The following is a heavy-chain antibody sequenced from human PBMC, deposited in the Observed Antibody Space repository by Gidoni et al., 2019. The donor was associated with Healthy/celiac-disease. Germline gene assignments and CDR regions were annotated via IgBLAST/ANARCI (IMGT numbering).Heavy chain of an antibody. CDR3: ANGNTGGMDV. V-gene: IGHV3-30*02. J-gene: IGHJ6*02. CDR1: GFTFSSYG. Sequence: QVQLVESGGGVVQPGGSLRLYCAASGFTFSSYGMHWVRQAPGKGLEWVAFIRYDGSNKYYADSVKGRFTISRDNSKNTLYLQMNSLRAEDTAVYYCANGNTGGMDVWGQGTTVTVSS. D-gene: IGHD5-18*01. CDR2: IRYDGSNK.